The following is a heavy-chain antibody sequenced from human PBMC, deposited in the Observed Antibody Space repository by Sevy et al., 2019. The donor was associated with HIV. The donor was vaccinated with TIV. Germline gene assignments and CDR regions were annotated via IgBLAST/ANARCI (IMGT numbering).Heavy chain of an antibody. V-gene: IGHV3-33*01. Sequence: GGSLRLSCTVSGFIFNNKGMHWVRLAPVRGLEWVAAILSDGTTKYYGDSVKGRFTISRDNSKNSLFLQMNSLRVDDTALYYCARESGSDWYLDSWGQGTLVTVSS. J-gene: IGHJ4*02. D-gene: IGHD2-21*02. CDR2: ILSDGTTK. CDR3: ARESGSDWYLDS. CDR1: GFIFNNKG.